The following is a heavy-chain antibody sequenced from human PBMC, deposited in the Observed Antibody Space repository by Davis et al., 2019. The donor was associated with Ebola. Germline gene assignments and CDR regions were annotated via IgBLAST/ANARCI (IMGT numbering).Heavy chain of an antibody. Sequence: MPPETLSLTCTVSGRSISSYYSRWIRPPPGKGLEWIGYIYYSGSNNYNPALKSRVTISVDTSKNQFSLKLSSVTAADTAVYYCAKNSAGVDFDFWGQGTLVTVSS. CDR3: AKNSAGVDFDF. V-gene: IGHV4-59*08. CDR1: GRSISSYY. CDR2: IYYSGSN. J-gene: IGHJ4*02. D-gene: IGHD2-21*01.